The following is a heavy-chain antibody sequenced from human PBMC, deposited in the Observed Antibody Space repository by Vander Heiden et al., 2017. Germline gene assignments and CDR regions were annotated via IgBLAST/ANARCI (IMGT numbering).Heavy chain of an antibody. Sequence: QVQLVESGGGVVQPGRSLRLSCAASRFTFGSYAMHWVRQAPGKGLEWVAVISYDGSNKYYADSVKGRFTISRDNSKNTLYLQMNSRRAEDTAVYYCARTHGKMYAIPGIDYWGQGTLVTVSS. V-gene: IGHV3-30-3*01. CDR1: RFTFGSYA. CDR3: ARTHGKMYAIPGIDY. D-gene: IGHD2-8*01. J-gene: IGHJ4*02. CDR2: ISYDGSNK.